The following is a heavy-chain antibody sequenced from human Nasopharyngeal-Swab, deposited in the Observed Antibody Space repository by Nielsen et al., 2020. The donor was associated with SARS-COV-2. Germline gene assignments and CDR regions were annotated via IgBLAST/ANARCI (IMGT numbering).Heavy chain of an antibody. CDR2: IYPGDSNT. Sequence: GGSLRLSCKGSGYSFTTYWIGWVRQMPGKGLEWMGIIYPGDSNTRYSPSFQGQVTISVDKYSSTAYLQWSSLKASDTAIYYCARPMRPMGHYYFGMDVWGQWTSVTVSS. D-gene: IGHD1-26*01. J-gene: IGHJ6*02. V-gene: IGHV5-51*01. CDR3: ARPMRPMGHYYFGMDV. CDR1: GYSFTTYW.